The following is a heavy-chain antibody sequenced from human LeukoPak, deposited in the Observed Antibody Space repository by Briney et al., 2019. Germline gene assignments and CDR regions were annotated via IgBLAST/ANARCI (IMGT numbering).Heavy chain of an antibody. CDR3: ARDRRKVIYYGSGSYYRYFDY. Sequence: SETLSLTCTVSGGSISSYYWSWIRQPAGKGLEWIGRIYTSGSTNYNPSLKSRVTMSVDTSKNQFSLKLSSVTAADTAVYYCARDRRKVIYYGSGSYYRYFDYWGQGTLVTVSS. CDR2: IYTSGST. J-gene: IGHJ4*02. CDR1: GGSISSYY. D-gene: IGHD3-10*01. V-gene: IGHV4-4*07.